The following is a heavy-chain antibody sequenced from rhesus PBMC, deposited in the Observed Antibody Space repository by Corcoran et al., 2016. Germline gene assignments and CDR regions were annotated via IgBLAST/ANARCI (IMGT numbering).Heavy chain of an antibody. J-gene: IGHJ2*01. CDR3: AGGGAAPRLDWCFDL. V-gene: IGHV4-173*01. Sequence: QLRLQESGPGLVKPSETLSLTCAVSGGSISSNYWRWIRQPPGKGLEWIGRISGSCVGTDSNPSLKSRVTISTDPSTNQFSLMLSSVAAADTAVYCCAGGGAAPRLDWCFDLWGPGTPIAISS. CDR1: GGSISSNY. D-gene: IGHD2-33*01. CDR2: ISGSCVGT.